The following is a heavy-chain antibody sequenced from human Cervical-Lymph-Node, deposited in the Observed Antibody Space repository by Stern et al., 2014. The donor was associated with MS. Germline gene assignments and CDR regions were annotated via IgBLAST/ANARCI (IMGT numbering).Heavy chain of an antibody. CDR2: MSHIGSA. CDR3: ARDALTILGTDS. Sequence: QLQLQESCPGLVKPSETLSLTCTVSGGSVSNGLYYWSLIRQPPGKGLEWIGFMSHIGSANYNPSLKSRVTISVDTSKNQFSLNLSSVTAADTAVYYCARDALTILGTDSWGQGTLVTVSS. CDR1: GGSVSNGLYY. D-gene: IGHD3-3*01. J-gene: IGHJ4*02. V-gene: IGHV4-61*01.